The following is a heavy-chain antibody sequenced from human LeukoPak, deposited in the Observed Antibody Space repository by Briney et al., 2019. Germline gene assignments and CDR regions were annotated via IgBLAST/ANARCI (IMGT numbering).Heavy chain of an antibody. J-gene: IGHJ4*02. D-gene: IGHD3-10*01. CDR3: ARGWPYSYYYGSGSYFDY. V-gene: IGHV4-4*07. CDR2: IYTSGST. Sequence: PSETLSLTCTVSGGSISSYYWSWIRQPAGKGLEWIGRIYTSGSTNYNPSLKSRVTMSVDTSKNQFSLKLSSVTAADTAVYYCARGWPYSYYYGSGSYFDYWGQGTLVTVSS. CDR1: GGSISSYY.